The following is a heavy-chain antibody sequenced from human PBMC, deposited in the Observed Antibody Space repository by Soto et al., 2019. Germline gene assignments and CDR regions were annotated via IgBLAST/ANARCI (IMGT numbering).Heavy chain of an antibody. CDR3: APAKDATCGGVVINAFGT. V-gene: IGHV1-69*11. J-gene: IGHJ3*01. Sequence: QVQLVQSGAEVKKPGSSVTVSCKASGGTFNNYFISWVRQAPGEGLEWMGGIIPVLSTSNYAPEFQGSVIITVDESTSTGNWELSRLRSEATAVYCCAPAKDATCGGVVINAFGTRGQETMVIVSS. D-gene: IGHD3-3*01. CDR1: GGTFNNYF. CDR2: IIPVLSTS.